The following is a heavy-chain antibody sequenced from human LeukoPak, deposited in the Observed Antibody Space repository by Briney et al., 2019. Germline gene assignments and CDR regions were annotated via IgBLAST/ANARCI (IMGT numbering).Heavy chain of an antibody. Sequence: GGSLRLSCTASGFKFDDYGMTWVRQAPGKGLEWVSDINWNGDSRGYAHSVRGRFTIYRDNSKNSLYLQMNSLRVEDTAFYYCARDHRAVAYYYYYYMDVWGKGTTVTVSS. D-gene: IGHD4-23*01. CDR3: ARDHRAVAYYYYYYMDV. CDR1: GFKFDDYG. J-gene: IGHJ6*03. V-gene: IGHV3-20*04. CDR2: INWNGDSR.